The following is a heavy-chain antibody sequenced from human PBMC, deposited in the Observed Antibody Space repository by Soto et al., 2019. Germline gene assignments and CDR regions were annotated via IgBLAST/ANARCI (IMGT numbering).Heavy chain of an antibody. CDR1: GYSFTTYA. CDR3: ARSQGSSTSLEIYYYYYYGMDV. V-gene: IGHV1-69*13. J-gene: IGHJ6*02. Sequence: SVKVSCKASGYSFTTYAVTWVRQAPGQGLEWMGGIIPISDTTNYAQKFQGRVTITADESTSTAYMELSSLRSEDTAVYYCARSQGSSTSLEIYYYYYYGMDVWGQGTTVTVSS. D-gene: IGHD2-2*01. CDR2: IIPISDTT.